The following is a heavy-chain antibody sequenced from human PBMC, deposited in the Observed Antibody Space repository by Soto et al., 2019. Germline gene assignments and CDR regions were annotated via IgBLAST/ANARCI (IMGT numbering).Heavy chain of an antibody. Sequence: ASETLSLTCTVSGGSISSSSYYWGWIRQPPGKGLEWVGSIYYSGSTFHNPSLKSRVTISVDTSKNQFSLKLSSVTAADTAVYYCARRSPGGGSGSYGRWFDPWGQGTLVTVSS. J-gene: IGHJ5*02. V-gene: IGHV4-39*01. CDR1: GGSISSSSYY. D-gene: IGHD3-10*01. CDR2: IYYSGST. CDR3: ARRSPGGGSGSYGRWFDP.